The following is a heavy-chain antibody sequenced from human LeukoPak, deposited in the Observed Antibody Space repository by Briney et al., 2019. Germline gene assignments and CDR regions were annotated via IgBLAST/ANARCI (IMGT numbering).Heavy chain of an antibody. CDR3: ARSEDYYDSSGYYDY. J-gene: IGHJ4*02. D-gene: IGHD3-22*01. CDR2: IIPILGIA. Sequence: SVKVSCKASGGTFSSYAISWVRQAPGQGLEWMGRIIPILGIANYAQKFQGRVTITADKSTSTAYMELSSLRSEDTAVYYCARSEDYYDSSGYYDYWGQGTLVSVSS. CDR1: GGTFSSYA. V-gene: IGHV1-69*04.